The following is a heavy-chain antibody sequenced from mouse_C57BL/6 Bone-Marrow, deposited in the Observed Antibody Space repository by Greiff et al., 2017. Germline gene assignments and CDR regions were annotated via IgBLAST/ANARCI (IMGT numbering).Heavy chain of an antibody. CDR1: GFSLTSYG. CDR3: ARKGGNYSYWYFDV. Sequence: QVQLKQSGPGLVQPSQSLSITCTVSGFSLTSYGVHWVRQSPGKGLEWLGVIWSGGSTDYNAAFISRLSISKDNSKSQVFFKMNSLQADDTAIYYCARKGGNYSYWYFDVWGTGTTVTVSS. V-gene: IGHV2-2*01. D-gene: IGHD2-1*01. CDR2: IWSGGST. J-gene: IGHJ1*03.